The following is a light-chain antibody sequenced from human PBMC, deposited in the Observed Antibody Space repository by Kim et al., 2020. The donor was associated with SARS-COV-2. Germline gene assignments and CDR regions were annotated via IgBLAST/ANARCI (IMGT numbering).Light chain of an antibody. J-gene: IGLJ1*01. V-gene: IGLV3-19*01. CDR2: GKN. Sequence: SSELTQGPAVSVALGQTVRITCQGDSLRIYYASWYQQKPGQAPILVIYGKNNRPSGIPDRFSGSGSGNTASLTITGAQAEDEADYYCNSRDSSGNHVVVF. CDR3: NSRDSSGNHVVV. CDR1: SLRIYY.